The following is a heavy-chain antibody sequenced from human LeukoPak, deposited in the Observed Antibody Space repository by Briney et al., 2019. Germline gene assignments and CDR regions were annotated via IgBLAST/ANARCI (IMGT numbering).Heavy chain of an antibody. J-gene: IGHJ4*02. CDR3: ARAASYYYGSGL. Sequence: GGSLRLSCAASGFTFSTFAMIWVRQPPGKGLEWVSSIFPSGGEIHYADSVKGRFTISRDNSKNTLYLQMNSLRAEDTAVYYCARAASYYYGSGLWGQGTLVTVSS. D-gene: IGHD3-10*01. CDR1: GFTFSTFA. CDR2: IFPSGGEI. V-gene: IGHV3-23*01.